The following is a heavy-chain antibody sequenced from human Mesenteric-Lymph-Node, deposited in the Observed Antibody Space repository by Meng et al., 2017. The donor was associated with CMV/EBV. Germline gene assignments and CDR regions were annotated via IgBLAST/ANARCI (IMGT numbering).Heavy chain of an antibody. CDR3: ARPFPSWQSPRLDPFGA. CDR1: VASVSSFTY. V-gene: IGHV4-39*01. Sequence: QAREGGSGPVRPSAPLPLPATVSVASVSSFTYWGCSRQPPGRGLGWIGSFHYPGSTYYSPSLKSRVTVSVDTSKNQFSLRLTSVTAADTAVYYCARPFPSWQSPRLDPFGAWGQGTLVTVSS. J-gene: IGHJ5*02. CDR2: FHYPGST. D-gene: IGHD6-19*01.